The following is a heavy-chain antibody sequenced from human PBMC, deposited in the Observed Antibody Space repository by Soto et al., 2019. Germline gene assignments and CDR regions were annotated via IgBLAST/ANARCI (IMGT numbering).Heavy chain of an antibody. V-gene: IGHV4-31*03. CDR2: IYYSGST. CDR3: AREGGIVGATAADY. D-gene: IGHD1-26*01. CDR1: GVSISSGGYS. J-gene: IGHJ4*02. Sequence: QVQLQESGPGLVKPSQTLSLTCTVSGVSISSGGYSWSWIRQHPGKGLEWIGYIYYSGSTYYNPSLKSRVTISVETSKNQFYLKLSSVTAADTAVYYCAREGGIVGATAADYWGQGTLVTVSS.